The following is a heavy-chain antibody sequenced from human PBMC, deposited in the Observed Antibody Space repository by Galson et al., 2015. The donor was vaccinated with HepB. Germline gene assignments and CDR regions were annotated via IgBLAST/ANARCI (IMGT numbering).Heavy chain of an antibody. V-gene: IGHV3-74*03. CDR2: IKGDGSGI. CDR1: GFTFRSYW. J-gene: IGHJ4*02. Sequence: SLRLSCAASGFTFRSYWMVWVRQAPGKGLVWVSRIKGDGSGITYVDSVKGRFTISRDNAKNTVYLEMNSLRDEDTAVYYCGTDKGGFPDYWGQGTLVTVSS. D-gene: IGHD3-16*01. CDR3: GTDKGGFPDY.